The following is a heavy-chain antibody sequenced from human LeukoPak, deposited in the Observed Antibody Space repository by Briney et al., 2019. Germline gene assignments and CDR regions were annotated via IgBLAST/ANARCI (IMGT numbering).Heavy chain of an antibody. CDR1: GVSISSYY. CDR2: IYYSGRT. J-gene: IGHJ2*01. CDR3: ARDGNPWNLDV. D-gene: IGHD1-14*01. V-gene: IGHV4-59*01. Sequence: PSETLSLTCTASGVSISSYYVTWIRQPPGKALEWIGYIYYSGRTSYNPCLKSRVTMSVDTSKNQFSLKLSSVTAADTAVYYCARDGNPWNLDVWGRGTLVTVSS.